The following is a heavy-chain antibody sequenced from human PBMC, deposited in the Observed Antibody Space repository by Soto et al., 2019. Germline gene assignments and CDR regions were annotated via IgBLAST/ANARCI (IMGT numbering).Heavy chain of an antibody. Sequence: SVKVSCKDSGGNFSSCAISCVRQPPGQGLEWMGGIIPIFGTANYAQKFQGRVTINADESTSTAYMELTSLRSEDTEVYYCARSREGRHYHFSSCSLIDAFDIWGQGEMVTVSS. CDR2: IIPIFGTA. CDR1: GGNFSSCA. D-gene: IGHD3-3*01. V-gene: IGHV1-69*13. CDR3: ARSREGRHYHFSSCSLIDAFDI. J-gene: IGHJ3*02.